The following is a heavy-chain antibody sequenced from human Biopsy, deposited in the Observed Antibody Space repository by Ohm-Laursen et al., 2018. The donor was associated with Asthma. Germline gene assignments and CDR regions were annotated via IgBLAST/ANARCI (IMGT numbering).Heavy chain of an antibody. CDR2: IDPNSGGT. Sequence: GASVKVSCKASGYPFTDYYVHWVRQAPGQGLEWMGRIDPNSGGTNYAQKFLGRVTMTRDTSVNTAFMVLSRLRSDDTAVHYCARIKIRIGAGTDRYFDLWGRGTLVTVSS. V-gene: IGHV1-2*06. J-gene: IGHJ2*01. CDR3: ARIKIRIGAGTDRYFDL. D-gene: IGHD3-16*01. CDR1: GYPFTDYY.